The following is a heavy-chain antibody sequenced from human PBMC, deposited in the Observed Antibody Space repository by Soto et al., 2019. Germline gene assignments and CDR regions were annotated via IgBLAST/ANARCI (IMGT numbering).Heavy chain of an antibody. CDR1: GYTLTELA. Sequence: QVQLVQSGAEVKKPGASLKVSCRVSGYTLTELAMHWVRQAPGKGLEWMEGFDPKDGETIYAQKFQGRVTMTEDTSTDTAYMELSSLRSEDTAVYSCATETRDGYNSYAFDLWGQGTMVTVSS. J-gene: IGHJ3*01. V-gene: IGHV1-24*01. D-gene: IGHD5-12*01. CDR3: ATETRDGYNSYAFDL. CDR2: FDPKDGET.